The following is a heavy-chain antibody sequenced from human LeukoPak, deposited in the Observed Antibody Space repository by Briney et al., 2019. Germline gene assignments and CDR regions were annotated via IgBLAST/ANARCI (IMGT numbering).Heavy chain of an antibody. CDR2: IYPGDSDT. Sequence: GESLKISCKGSGYSFTSYWIGWVRQMPGKGLEWMGIIYPGDSDTRYSPSFQGQVTISADKSISTAYLQWSSLRASDTAMYYCARGYCSSTSCYNYMDVWGKGTTVTVSS. J-gene: IGHJ6*03. CDR3: ARGYCSSTSCYNYMDV. V-gene: IGHV5-51*01. D-gene: IGHD2-2*02. CDR1: GYSFTSYW.